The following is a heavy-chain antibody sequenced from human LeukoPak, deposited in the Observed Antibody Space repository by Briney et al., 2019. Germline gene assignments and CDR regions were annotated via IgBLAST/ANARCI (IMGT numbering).Heavy chain of an antibody. Sequence: GGSLRLSCAASGFTFSSYAMHWVRQAPGKGLEWVAVISYDGSNKYYADSVKGRFTISRDNSKNTLYLQMNSLRAEDTAVYYCASYGASAFFDYWGQGTLVTVSS. J-gene: IGHJ4*02. V-gene: IGHV3-30-3*01. D-gene: IGHD3-10*01. CDR3: ASYGASAFFDY. CDR2: ISYDGSNK. CDR1: GFTFSSYA.